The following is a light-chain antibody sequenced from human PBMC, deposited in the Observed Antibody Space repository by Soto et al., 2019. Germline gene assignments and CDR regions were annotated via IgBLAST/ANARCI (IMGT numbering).Light chain of an antibody. CDR3: QQYYSTLWT. CDR1: QSISIW. CDR2: WAS. V-gene: IGKV4-1*01. J-gene: IGKJ1*01. Sequence: IRMTESPSTLAASVGDRVTVTCRASQSISIWLALYQQKPGQPPNLLIYWASTRESGVPDRFSGSGSGTDFTLTINSLQAEDVAVYYCQQYYSTLWTFGQGTKV.